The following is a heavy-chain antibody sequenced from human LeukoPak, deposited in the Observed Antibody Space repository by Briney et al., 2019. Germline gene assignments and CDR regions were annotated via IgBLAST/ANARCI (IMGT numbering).Heavy chain of an antibody. CDR1: GIILSSYW. CDR3: AIDSSAEKGQQLAN. Sequence: GGSLGLSCAASGIILSSYWMSWVRQAPGKGLEWVANVNQVGNEKYYVDSVKGRFAISRDNAKNSLYLQMNSLRAEDTAVYYCAIDSSAEKGQQLANWGQGTLVTVSS. J-gene: IGHJ4*02. CDR2: VNQVGNEK. D-gene: IGHD6-13*01. V-gene: IGHV3-7*01.